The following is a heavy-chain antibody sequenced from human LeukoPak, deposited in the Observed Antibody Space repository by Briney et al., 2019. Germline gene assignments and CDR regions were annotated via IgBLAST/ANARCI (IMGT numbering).Heavy chain of an antibody. CDR2: TYSGGSS. CDR1: GFTVSSNY. CDR3: ARELNGYGYYFFDY. V-gene: IGHV3-66*01. J-gene: IGHJ4*02. D-gene: IGHD3-16*01. Sequence: GGSLRLSCAASGFTVSSNYMSWVRQAPGKGLEWVSVTYSGGSSYYADSVKGRFTISRDNAKNSLYLQMNGLGAEDTAVYYCARELNGYGYYFFDYWGPGTLVTVSS.